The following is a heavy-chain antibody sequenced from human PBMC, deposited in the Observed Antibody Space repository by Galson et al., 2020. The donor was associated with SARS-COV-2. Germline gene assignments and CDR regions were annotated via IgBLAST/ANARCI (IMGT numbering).Heavy chain of an antibody. J-gene: IGHJ6*03. V-gene: IGHV4-39*07. D-gene: IGHD2-8*01. CDR1: GGSISSSSYY. CDR2: IYYSGST. Sequence: SETLSLTCTVSGGSISSSSYYWGWIRQPPGKGLEWIGSIYYSGSTYYNPSLKSRVTISVDTSKNQFSLKLRSVTAADTAVYYCVRGGSRPIMVFDYYYFYMDVWGKGTTVTVSS. CDR3: VRGGSRPIMVFDYYYFYMDV.